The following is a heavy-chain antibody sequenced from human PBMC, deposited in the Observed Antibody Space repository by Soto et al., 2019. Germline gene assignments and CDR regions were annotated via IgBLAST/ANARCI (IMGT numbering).Heavy chain of an antibody. CDR2: LYYTGST. V-gene: IGHV4-31*03. D-gene: IGHD6-13*01. CDR3: ARIPSYSSSLGHVDY. J-gene: IGHJ4*02. Sequence: QVQLQESGPGLVKPSQTLSLTCTVSGGSISSGGYYWSWIRQHPGKGLEWIGYLYYTGSTYYNPSLNRRVTLSVERSKNQFSLKLSCVTAADTAGYYCARIPSYSSSLGHVDYWGQGTLVTVYS. CDR1: GGSISSGGYY.